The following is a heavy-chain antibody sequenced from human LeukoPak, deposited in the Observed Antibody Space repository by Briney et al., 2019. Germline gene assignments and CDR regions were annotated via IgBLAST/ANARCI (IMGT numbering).Heavy chain of an antibody. CDR3: ARRPGSSGCDEYYYYGMDV. CDR1: GFTFSSPSHG. Sequence: GGSLRLSCAASGFTFSSPSHGMHWVRQAPGEGLEWVAVISYEGSLRYYADSVKGRFTISRDNSKNTLYLQMNSLRAEDTAVYYCARRPGSSGCDEYYYYGMDVWGQGTTVTVSS. V-gene: IGHV3-33*01. CDR2: ISYEGSLR. D-gene: IGHD5-12*01. J-gene: IGHJ6*02.